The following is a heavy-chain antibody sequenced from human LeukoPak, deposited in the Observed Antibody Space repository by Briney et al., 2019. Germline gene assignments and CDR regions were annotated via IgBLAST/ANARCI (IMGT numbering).Heavy chain of an antibody. CDR3: ARDPARMYYGSGSYHLPAYGMDV. CDR1: GFTFSTYV. J-gene: IGHJ6*02. D-gene: IGHD3-10*01. CDR2: ISVGAEYI. Sequence: PGGSLRLSCAASGFTFSTYVMNWFRQAPGKGLEWVSTISVGAEYIFYADSVKGRFTISRDNSKNTLYLQMNSLRAEDTAVYYCARDPARMYYGSGSYHLPAYGMDVWGQGTTVTVSS. V-gene: IGHV3-23*01.